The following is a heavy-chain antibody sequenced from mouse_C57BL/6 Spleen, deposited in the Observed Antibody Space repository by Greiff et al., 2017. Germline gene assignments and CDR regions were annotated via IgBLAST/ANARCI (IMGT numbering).Heavy chain of an antibody. J-gene: IGHJ1*03. V-gene: IGHV1-18*01. D-gene: IGHD1-1*01. CDR1: GYTFTDYN. CDR2: INPNNGGT. Sequence: VQLQQSGPELVKPGASVKIPCKASGYTFTDYNMDWVQQSHGKSLEWIGDINPNNGGTIYNQKFKGKATLTVDKSSSTAYMELRSLTSEDTAVYYCARKGSYYYGVYWDFDVWGTGTTVTVSS. CDR3: ARKGSYYYGVYWDFDV.